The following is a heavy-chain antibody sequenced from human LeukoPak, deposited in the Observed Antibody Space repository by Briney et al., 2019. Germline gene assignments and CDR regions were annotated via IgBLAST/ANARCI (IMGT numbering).Heavy chain of an antibody. CDR2: INHGGST. CDR1: GGSFSGDF. V-gene: IGHV4-34*01. D-gene: IGHD6-19*01. CDR3: ASQSSGWYNWFDP. Sequence: SETLSLTCAVYGGSFSGDFWSWIRQSPGKGLEWIGEINHGGSTTYNPSLQSRVTMSVDTSTNQISLKMTSVTAADTAVYYCASQSSGWYNWFDPWGQGTLVTVSS. J-gene: IGHJ5*02.